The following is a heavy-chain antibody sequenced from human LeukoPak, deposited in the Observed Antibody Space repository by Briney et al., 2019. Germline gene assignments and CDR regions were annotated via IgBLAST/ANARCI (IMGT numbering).Heavy chain of an antibody. D-gene: IGHD6-13*01. CDR1: GGSISSNSYY. V-gene: IGHV4-39*01. CDR2: IYYSGST. CDR3: ARRRVIASLSNWFDP. Sequence: PSETLSLTCTVSGGSISSNSYYWGWIRPPPGKGLEWIVSIYYSGSTYYNPSLKSRVTISVETSKNQFSLKLSSVTAADTAVYYCARRRVIASLSNWFDPWGEGTLVTVSS. J-gene: IGHJ5*02.